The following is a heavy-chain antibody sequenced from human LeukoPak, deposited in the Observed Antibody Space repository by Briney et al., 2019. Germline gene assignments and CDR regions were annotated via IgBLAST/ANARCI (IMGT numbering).Heavy chain of an antibody. Sequence: SETLSLTCTVSGGPISSSSYYWGWIRQPPGKGLEWIGSIYYSGSTYYNPSLKSRVTISVDTSKNQFSLKLSSVTAADTAVYYCARPKRAGRHAFDIWGQGTMVTVSS. V-gene: IGHV4-39*07. CDR1: GGPISSSSYY. CDR2: IYYSGST. D-gene: IGHD6-13*01. J-gene: IGHJ3*02. CDR3: ARPKRAGRHAFDI.